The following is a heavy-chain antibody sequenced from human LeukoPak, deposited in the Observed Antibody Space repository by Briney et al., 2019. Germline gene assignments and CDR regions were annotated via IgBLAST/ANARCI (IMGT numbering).Heavy chain of an antibody. CDR3: AKDRRAGSYDY. V-gene: IGHV3-23*01. CDR1: GFTFSSYG. CDR2: ISGSGGST. J-gene: IGHJ4*02. D-gene: IGHD3-10*01. Sequence: GGSLRLSCTASGFTFSSYGMTCVRQAPGKGLEWVSAISGSGGSTYYADSVKGRFTISRDNSKNTLYLQMNSLRAEDTAVYYCAKDRRAGSYDYWGQGTLVTVSS.